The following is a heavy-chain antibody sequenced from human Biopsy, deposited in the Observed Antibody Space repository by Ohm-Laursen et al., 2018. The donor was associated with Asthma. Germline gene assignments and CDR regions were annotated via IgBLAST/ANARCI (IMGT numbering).Heavy chain of an antibody. D-gene: IGHD6-19*01. V-gene: IGHV1-69*01. CDR1: GGTFSNFA. Sequence: SSVKVSCKVPGGTFSNFAISWVRQAPGQGLEWLGGIMTVFGTTNYAQKFPGRVTITADESMSTAYMEVTSLRSEDTAIYYCARCQVGYSSGWSLLLKKIYYSGMDVWGQGTAVTVSS. J-gene: IGHJ6*02. CDR2: IMTVFGTT. CDR3: ARCQVGYSSGWSLLLKKIYYSGMDV.